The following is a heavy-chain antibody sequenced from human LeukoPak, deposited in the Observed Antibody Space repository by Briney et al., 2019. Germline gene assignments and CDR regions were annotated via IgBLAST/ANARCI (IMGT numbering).Heavy chain of an antibody. CDR1: GFSFSTTW. CDR3: ARDRYYSVDY. V-gene: IGHV3-74*01. Sequence: GGSLRLSCAASGFSFSTTWMHWVRQAPGKGLVWVARINSDGTGIIYADSVKGRFTISRDNAKNTLFLQMNSLRAEDTAVYYCARDRYYSVDYWGQGILVTVSS. CDR2: INSDGTGI. D-gene: IGHD1-26*01. J-gene: IGHJ4*02.